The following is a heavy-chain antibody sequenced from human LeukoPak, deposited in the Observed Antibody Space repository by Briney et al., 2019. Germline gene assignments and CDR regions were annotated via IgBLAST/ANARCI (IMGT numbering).Heavy chain of an antibody. CDR3: ARMRAYSNVYYFDY. V-gene: IGHV2-70*11. D-gene: IGHD4-11*01. J-gene: IGHJ4*02. CDR1: GFSLSPSGMC. CDR2: IDWDDDK. Sequence: SGPTLVNPTQTLTLTCTFSGFSLSPSGMCVTWIRQPPGKALEWLARIDWDDDKYYTTSLKTRLTISKDTSKNQVVLTMTNMDPVDTATYYCARMRAYSNVYYFDYWGQGTLVTVSS.